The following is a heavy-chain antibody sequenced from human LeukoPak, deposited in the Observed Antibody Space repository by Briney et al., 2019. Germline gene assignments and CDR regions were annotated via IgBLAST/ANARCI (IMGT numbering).Heavy chain of an antibody. D-gene: IGHD3-9*01. V-gene: IGHV4-39*07. CDR1: GGSISSSSYY. CDR3: ARELYYDILTGSSPTPKPFDWFDP. Sequence: NTSETLSLTCTVSGGSISSSSYYWGWIRQPPGKGLEWIGSIYHSGSTYYNPSLKSRVTISVDTSKNQFSLKLSSVTAADTAVYYCARELYYDILTGSSPTPKPFDWFDPWGQGTLVTVSS. J-gene: IGHJ5*02. CDR2: IYHSGST.